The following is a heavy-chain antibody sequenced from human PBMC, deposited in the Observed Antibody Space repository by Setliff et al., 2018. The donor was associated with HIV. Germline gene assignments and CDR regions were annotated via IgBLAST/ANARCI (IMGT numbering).Heavy chain of an antibody. Sequence: SETLSLTCTVSGGSISSGGYYWSWIRQPPGKGLEWIGEVNHTGSTNYNLSLKSRITMSADPSKNQFSLKLSSVTATDTAIYYCARQGLTMNPGVPAPILYFFDSWGQGTLVTVSS. V-gene: IGHV4-39*01. CDR1: GGSISSGGYY. CDR2: VNHTGST. J-gene: IGHJ4*02. D-gene: IGHD3-22*01. CDR3: ARQGLTMNPGVPAPILYFFDS.